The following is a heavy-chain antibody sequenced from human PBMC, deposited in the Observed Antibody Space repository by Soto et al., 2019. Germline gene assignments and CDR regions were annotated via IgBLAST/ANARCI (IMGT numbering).Heavy chain of an antibody. D-gene: IGHD2-2*01. J-gene: IGHJ4*02. CDR2: IYHSGST. Sequence: SETLSLTCAVSGGSISSGGYSWSWIRQPPGKGLEWIGYIYHSGSTYYNPSLKSRVTISVDRSKNQFSLKLSSVTAADTAVYYCARAGGYCSSTSCYHKHFDYWGQGTLVTVSS. V-gene: IGHV4-30-2*01. CDR3: ARAGGYCSSTSCYHKHFDY. CDR1: GGSISSGGYS.